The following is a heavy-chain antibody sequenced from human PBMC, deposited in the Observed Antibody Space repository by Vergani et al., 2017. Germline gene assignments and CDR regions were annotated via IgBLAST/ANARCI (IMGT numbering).Heavy chain of an antibody. D-gene: IGHD2-21*01. J-gene: IGHJ4*02. CDR1: GFSLSNARMG. CDR3: ARDCYSGGIDY. Sequence: QVTLKESGPGLVKPTETLTLTCTVSGFSLSNARMGVSWIRQPPGKALEWLAHIFSNDEKSYSTSLKSRLTISKDTSKSQVVLTMTTMDPVDTATYYCARDCYSGGIDYWGQGTLVTVSS. CDR2: IFSNDEK. V-gene: IGHV2-26*01.